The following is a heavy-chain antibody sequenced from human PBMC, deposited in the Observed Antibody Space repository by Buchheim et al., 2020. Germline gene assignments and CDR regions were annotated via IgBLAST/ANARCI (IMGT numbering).Heavy chain of an antibody. J-gene: IGHJ4*02. D-gene: IGHD6-19*01. CDR2: IGCGGDCI. CDR3: GRGFPAVAALITY. Sequence: QVQLVQSGGGLVKPGGSLRLSCAVSGFNLNDYYISWIRQAPGKGLEWVSYIGCGGDCIYYADSVKGRFTISRDITKRSLYLQMNSLRPEDTATYYCGRGFPAVAALITYWGQGA. CDR1: GFNLNDYY. V-gene: IGHV3-11*01.